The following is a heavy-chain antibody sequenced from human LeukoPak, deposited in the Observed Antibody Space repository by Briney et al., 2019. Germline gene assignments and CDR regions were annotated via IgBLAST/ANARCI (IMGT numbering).Heavy chain of an antibody. J-gene: IGHJ4*02. Sequence: VASVKVSCKASGGTFSSYAISWVRQAPGQGLEWMGWISAYNGNTNYAQKLQGRVTMTTDTSTSTAYMELRSLRSDDTAVYYCATYPPIVGATNWGQGTLVTVSS. D-gene: IGHD1-26*01. CDR1: GGTFSSYA. CDR3: ATYPPIVGATN. CDR2: ISAYNGNT. V-gene: IGHV1-18*01.